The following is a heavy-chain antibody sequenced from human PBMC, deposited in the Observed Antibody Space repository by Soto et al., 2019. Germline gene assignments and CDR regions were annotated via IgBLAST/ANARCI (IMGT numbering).Heavy chain of an antibody. Sequence: QVQLVQSGAEVKRPGSSVTVSCKASGDTFSSYTISWVRQAPGQGLEWMGRIIPILGIANYAQKFQGRVTITADKSTSTAYMELSSLRSEDTAVYYCAMEYCSSTSCYRDYWGQGTLVTVSS. D-gene: IGHD2-2*02. J-gene: IGHJ4*02. CDR2: IIPILGIA. V-gene: IGHV1-69*02. CDR3: AMEYCSSTSCYRDY. CDR1: GDTFSSYT.